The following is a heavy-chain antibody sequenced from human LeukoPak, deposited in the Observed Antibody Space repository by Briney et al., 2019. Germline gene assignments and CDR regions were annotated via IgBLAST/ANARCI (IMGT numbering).Heavy chain of an antibody. CDR1: GGSISSGGYY. CDR3: ARHRGYSGSFGGAFDI. V-gene: IGHV4-61*08. CDR2: IYYSGST. J-gene: IGHJ3*02. Sequence: SETLSLTCTVSGGSISSGGYYWSWIRQPPGKGLEWIGYIYYSGSTNYNPSLKSRVTISVDTSKNQFSLKLSSVTAADTAVYYCARHRGYSGSFGGAFDIWGQGTMVTVSS. D-gene: IGHD1-26*01.